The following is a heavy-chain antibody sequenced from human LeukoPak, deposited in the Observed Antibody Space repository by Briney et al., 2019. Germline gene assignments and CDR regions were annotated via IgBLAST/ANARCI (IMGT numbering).Heavy chain of an antibody. CDR2: IKEDGSEK. D-gene: IGHD2-15*01. CDR3: TRDTGCSGGTCYSFYDY. CDR1: GFTFNSFW. Sequence: QPGGSLRLSCAASGFTFNSFWMTWVRQAPGKGLEWAANIKEDGSEKYYVDSVKGRFTISRDSAKNSLYLQLNSLRAEDTAVYYCTRDTGCSGGTCYSFYDYWGQGTLVTVSS. J-gene: IGHJ4*02. V-gene: IGHV3-7*01.